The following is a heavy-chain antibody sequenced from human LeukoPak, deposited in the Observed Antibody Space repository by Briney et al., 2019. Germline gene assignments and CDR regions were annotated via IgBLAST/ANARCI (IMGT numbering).Heavy chain of an antibody. J-gene: IGHJ3*02. Sequence: GSSVKVSCKASGGTFSSYAISWVRQAPGQGLEWMGGIIPIFGTANYAQKFQGRVTITADESTSTAYMELSSLRSEDTAVYYCARGRDHSSSWHLRYAFDIWGQGTMVTVSS. CDR3: ARGRDHSSSWHLRYAFDI. CDR1: GGTFSSYA. D-gene: IGHD6-13*01. CDR2: IIPIFGTA. V-gene: IGHV1-69*01.